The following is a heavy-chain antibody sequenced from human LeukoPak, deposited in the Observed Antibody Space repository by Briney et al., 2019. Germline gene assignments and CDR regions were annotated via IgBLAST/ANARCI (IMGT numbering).Heavy chain of an antibody. CDR2: IRYDGSNK. CDR1: GFIFSTYG. Sequence: PGGSLRLSCAASGFIFSTYGMHWVRQAPGKGLEWVAFIRYDGSNKYYVDSVKGRFTISRDNSKNTLYLQMNSLRAEDTAVYYCAKDMRVLRLLEWPAPDDAFDIWGQGTMVTVSS. J-gene: IGHJ3*02. CDR3: AKDMRVLRLLEWPAPDDAFDI. V-gene: IGHV3-30*02. D-gene: IGHD3-3*01.